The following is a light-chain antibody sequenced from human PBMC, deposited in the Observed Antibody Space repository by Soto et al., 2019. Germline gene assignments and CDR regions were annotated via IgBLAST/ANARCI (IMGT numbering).Light chain of an antibody. J-gene: IGLJ1*01. V-gene: IGLV2-14*01. CDR3: NSYTRFSTYV. CDR2: EVT. Sequence: QSVLTQPASVSGSPGQSITISCTGASXDVGLYDFVSWYQQHPGKAPKLLIYEVTYRPSGVSSRFSGSKSGNTASLTISGLQAEDEADYYCNSYTRFSTYVFGTVTKVTVL. CDR1: SXDVGLYDF.